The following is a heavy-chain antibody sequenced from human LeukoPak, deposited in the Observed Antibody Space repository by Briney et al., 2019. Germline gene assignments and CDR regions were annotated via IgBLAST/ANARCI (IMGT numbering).Heavy chain of an antibody. Sequence: PGGSLRLSCAASGFAFTSYSMSWVRQAPGKGLEWDSLISGSGDRTFYADSVRGRFTISRDNSKNTLYLQMNSLRAEDTAVYYCAKDRIVGSTNHFDYWGQGTLVTVSS. CDR3: AKDRIVGSTNHFDY. CDR2: ISGSGDRT. J-gene: IGHJ4*02. D-gene: IGHD1-26*01. CDR1: GFAFTSYS. V-gene: IGHV3-23*01.